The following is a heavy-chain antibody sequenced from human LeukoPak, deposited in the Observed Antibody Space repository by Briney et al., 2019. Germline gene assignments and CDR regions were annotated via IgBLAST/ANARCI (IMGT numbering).Heavy chain of an antibody. CDR1: GFTFSSYW. Sequence: GGSLRLSCAASGFTFSSYWMNWVRQAPGKGLEWVSYISSSGSTIYYADSVKGRFTISRDNAKNSLYLQMNSLRAEDTAVYYCARGIDFWSGSEGFFDYWGQGTLVTVSS. CDR3: ARGIDFWSGSEGFFDY. CDR2: ISSSGSTI. J-gene: IGHJ4*02. D-gene: IGHD3-3*01. V-gene: IGHV3-48*04.